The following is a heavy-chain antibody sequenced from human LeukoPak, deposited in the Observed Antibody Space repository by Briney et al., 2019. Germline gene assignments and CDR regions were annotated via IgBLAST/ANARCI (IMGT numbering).Heavy chain of an antibody. Sequence: GASVKVSCKASGYTFTSYAMHWVRQAPGQRLEWMGWINAGNGNTKYSQKFQGRVTITRDTSASTAYMELSSLRSEDTAVYYCARSRLRYFDWLFQGFDYWGQGTLVTVSS. J-gene: IGHJ4*02. V-gene: IGHV1-3*01. D-gene: IGHD3-9*01. CDR2: INAGNGNT. CDR1: GYTFTSYA. CDR3: ARSRLRYFDWLFQGFDY.